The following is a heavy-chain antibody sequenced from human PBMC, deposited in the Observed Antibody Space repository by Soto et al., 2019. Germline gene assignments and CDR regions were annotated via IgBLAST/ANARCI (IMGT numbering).Heavy chain of an antibody. V-gene: IGHV6-1*01. CDR2: TFYRSGWNK. CDR3: ARAQLTPYSSGWYWDAFDV. J-gene: IGHJ3*01. D-gene: IGHD6-19*01. CDR1: GDSVSSGSAS. Sequence: QVQLQQSGPGLVKPSQTLSLSCAISGDSVSSGSASWHWIRQSPSRGLEWLGRTFYRSGWNKEYPEAGTGQKTLNPDTSKNQSSLQMNSMSPEDTAAYYCARAQLTPYSSGWYWDAFDVWGQGTMVT.